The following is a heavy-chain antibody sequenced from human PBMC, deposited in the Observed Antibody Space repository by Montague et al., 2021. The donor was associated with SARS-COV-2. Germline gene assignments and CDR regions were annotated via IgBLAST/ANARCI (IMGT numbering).Heavy chain of an antibody. V-gene: IGHV4-59*01. CDR1: GGSISSYY. J-gene: IGHJ4*02. Sequence: SETLSLTCTVSGGSISSYYRSWIRQPPGKGLEWIGYIYYSGSTNYNPSLKSRVTISVDTSKNQFSLKLSSVTAADTAVCYCARGFDYWGQGTLVTVSS. CDR2: IYYSGST. CDR3: ARGFDY.